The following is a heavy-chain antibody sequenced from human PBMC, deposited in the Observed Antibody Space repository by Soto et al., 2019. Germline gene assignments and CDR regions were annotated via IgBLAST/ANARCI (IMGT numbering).Heavy chain of an antibody. J-gene: IGHJ5*02. Sequence: ETLSLTCTVSGGSISSYYWSWIRQPPGKGLEWIGYIYYSGSTNYNPSLKSRVTISVDTSKNQFSLKLSSVTAADTAVYYCARAPHLGPTVTTFWFDPWGQGTLVTVSS. CDR2: IYYSGST. V-gene: IGHV4-59*01. D-gene: IGHD4-17*01. CDR1: GGSISSYY. CDR3: ARAPHLGPTVTTFWFDP.